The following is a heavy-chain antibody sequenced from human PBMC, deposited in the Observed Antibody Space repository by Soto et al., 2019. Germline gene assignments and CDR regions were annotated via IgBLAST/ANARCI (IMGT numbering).Heavy chain of an antibody. D-gene: IGHD6-19*01. CDR2: IYYSGST. Sequence: SETLSLTCTVSGGSVSSGSYYWSWIRQPPGKGLEWIGYIYYSGSTNYNPSLKSRVTISVDTSKNQFSLQLNSVTPEDTAVYYCARGFRDAGYSSGWNWFDPWGQGTLVTVSS. CDR3: ARGFRDAGYSSGWNWFDP. J-gene: IGHJ5*02. V-gene: IGHV4-61*01. CDR1: GGSVSSGSYY.